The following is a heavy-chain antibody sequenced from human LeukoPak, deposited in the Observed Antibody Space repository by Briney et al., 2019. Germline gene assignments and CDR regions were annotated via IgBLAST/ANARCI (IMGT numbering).Heavy chain of an antibody. CDR3: AGGNSMNV. V-gene: IGHV3-7*03. D-gene: IGHD1/OR15-1a*01. CDR2: IKKDGSGI. CDR1: EFPFSDSW. Sequence: PGGSLRLSCAVSEFPFSDSWMYWVRQAPGKGLEGVANIKKDGSGISYVDSVQGRFIISRDNAKNSLYLQMNSLRVEDTAVYFCAGGNSMNVWGNGTAVTVSS. J-gene: IGHJ6*04.